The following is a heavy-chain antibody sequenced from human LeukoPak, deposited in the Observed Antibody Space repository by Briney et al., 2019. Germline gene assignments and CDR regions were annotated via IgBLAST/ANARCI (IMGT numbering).Heavy chain of an antibody. J-gene: IGHJ4*02. Sequence: SQTLSLTCAISGDSVSSNSAAWNWIRQSPSRGLEWLGRTYYRSKWYNDYAVSVKSRITVNPDTSRNQFSLKLSSVTAADTAVYYCARRSRRSCSGGSCYSRPFDYWGQGTLVTVSS. CDR1: GDSVSSNSAA. V-gene: IGHV6-1*01. CDR3: ARRSRRSCSGGSCYSRPFDY. D-gene: IGHD2-15*01. CDR2: TYYRSKWYN.